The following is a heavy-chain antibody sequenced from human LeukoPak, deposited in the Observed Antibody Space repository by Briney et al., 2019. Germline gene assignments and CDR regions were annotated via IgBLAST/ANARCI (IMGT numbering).Heavy chain of an antibody. CDR1: GFTFSSYA. Sequence: GGSLRLSCAASGFTFSSYAMSWVRQAPGKGLEWVSAISGSGGSTYYADSVKGRFTISRDNSKNTLYLQMNSLRADDTAVYYCATGGQIREADYWGQGTLVTVSS. J-gene: IGHJ4*02. V-gene: IGHV3-23*01. CDR3: ATGGQIREADY. D-gene: IGHD3-10*01. CDR2: ISGSGGST.